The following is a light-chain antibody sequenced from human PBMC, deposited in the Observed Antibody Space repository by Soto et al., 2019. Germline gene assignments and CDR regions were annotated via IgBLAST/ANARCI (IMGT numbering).Light chain of an antibody. Sequence: QAVVTHEPSFSVSPGRTVTLTCGLSSGSVSTSYYPSWYQQTPGQAPRTLIYSTNTRSSGVPDRFSGSILGNKAALTITGAQAEDESDYYCVLYMGSGIWVFGGGTQLTVL. V-gene: IGLV8-61*01. J-gene: IGLJ3*02. CDR2: STN. CDR1: SGSVSTSYY. CDR3: VLYMGSGIWV.